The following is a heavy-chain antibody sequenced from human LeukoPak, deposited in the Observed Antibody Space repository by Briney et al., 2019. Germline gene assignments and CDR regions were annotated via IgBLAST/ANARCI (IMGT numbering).Heavy chain of an antibody. CDR1: GFTFSNYG. D-gene: IGHD5-24*01. CDR2: ISYAANYK. J-gene: IGHJ6*02. CDR3: AKDLEGMRSYDHYGMDV. Sequence: RSLRLSCAASGFTFSNYGMHWVRQAPGKGLEWVAVISYAANYKYYADSVKGRFTISRDNSKNTLYLQMNSLRGEDTAVYYCAKDLEGMRSYDHYGMDVRGQGTTVTVSS. V-gene: IGHV3-30*18.